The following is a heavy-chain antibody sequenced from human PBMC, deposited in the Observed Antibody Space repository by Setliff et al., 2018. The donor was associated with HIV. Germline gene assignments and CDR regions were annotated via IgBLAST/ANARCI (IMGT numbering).Heavy chain of an antibody. J-gene: IGHJ4*02. CDR3: ARWGSGSYERVFDY. Sequence: GGSLRLSCAASGFRFRSYWMSWVRQAPGKGLESVANVKQDGTETLYVDSVKGRFTISRDNANNLVYLQMNSLRVEDTAVYFYARWGSGSYERVFDYWGQGMLVTVSS. V-gene: IGHV3-7*01. D-gene: IGHD1-26*01. CDR1: GFRFRSYW. CDR2: VKQDGTET.